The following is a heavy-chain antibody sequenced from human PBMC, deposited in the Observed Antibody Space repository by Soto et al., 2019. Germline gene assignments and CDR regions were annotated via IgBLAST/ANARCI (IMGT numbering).Heavy chain of an antibody. CDR1: GYSFNNYW. Sequence: GESLKISCKGSGYSFNNYWIAWVRQMPGKGLEWMGVIYPADSDTRYSPSLQGQVTISVDRSINTAYLQWNSLKASDTAIYYCATALGRDCNRTRCSQNWFDPWGQGTLVTVSS. V-gene: IGHV5-51*01. D-gene: IGHD2-2*01. CDR2: IYPADSDT. J-gene: IGHJ5*02. CDR3: ATALGRDCNRTRCSQNWFDP.